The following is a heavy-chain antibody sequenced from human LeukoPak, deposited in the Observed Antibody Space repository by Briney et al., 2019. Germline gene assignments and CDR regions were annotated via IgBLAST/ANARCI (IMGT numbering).Heavy chain of an antibody. CDR3: ARVTGEQHLPALPFQH. D-gene: IGHD6-13*01. V-gene: IGHV1-2*02. CDR2: INPNSGGT. J-gene: IGHJ1*01. CDR1: GYTFTDYY. Sequence: GASVKVSCKASGYTFTDYYMHWVRQAPGQGLEWSGWINPNSGGTNYAQKFQGRVTVTSDTSISTVYMELSRLRSDDTAVYSCARVTGEQHLPALPFQHWGQGTLVIVSS.